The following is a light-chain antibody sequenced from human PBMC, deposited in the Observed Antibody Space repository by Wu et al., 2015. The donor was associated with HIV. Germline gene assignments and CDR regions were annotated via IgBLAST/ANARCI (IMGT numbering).Light chain of an antibody. V-gene: IGKV3-11*01. J-gene: IGKJ4*01. Sequence: EIVLTQSPATLSLSAGERAALSCRASQSVYNYLAWYQQKPGQAPRLLIRDASYRATGIPARFSGGGSGTDFTLTISSLEPEDFAVYYCQQRANWPLTFGGGPKVEIK. CDR3: QQRANWPLT. CDR2: DAS. CDR1: QSVYNY.